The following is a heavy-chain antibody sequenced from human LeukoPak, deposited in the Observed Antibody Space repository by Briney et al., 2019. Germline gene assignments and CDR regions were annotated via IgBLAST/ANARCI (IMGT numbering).Heavy chain of an antibody. Sequence: ASVKVSCKASGYTFTSYDINWVRQATGQGLEWMGWMNPNSGNTGYAQKFQGRVTITRNTSISTAYMELSSLRSGDTAVYYCATDGYSYIADAFDIWGQGTMVTVS. V-gene: IGHV1-8*03. J-gene: IGHJ3*02. CDR2: MNPNSGNT. CDR1: GYTFTSYD. D-gene: IGHD5-18*01. CDR3: ATDGYSYIADAFDI.